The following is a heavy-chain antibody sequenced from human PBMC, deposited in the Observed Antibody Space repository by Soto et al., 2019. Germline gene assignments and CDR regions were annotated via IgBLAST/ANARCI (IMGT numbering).Heavy chain of an antibody. V-gene: IGHV3-21*01. D-gene: IGHD2-2*01. CDR2: ISSSSSYI. Sequence: GGSLRLSCAASGFSFNPYNMNWVRQAPGKGLEWVSSISSSSSYIYYADSLKGRFTISRDNAKNAVYLQMNSLRAEDTAVYYCAKSPLVPAASIDNWGQGTLVTVSS. CDR1: GFSFNPYN. CDR3: AKSPLVPAASIDN. J-gene: IGHJ4*02.